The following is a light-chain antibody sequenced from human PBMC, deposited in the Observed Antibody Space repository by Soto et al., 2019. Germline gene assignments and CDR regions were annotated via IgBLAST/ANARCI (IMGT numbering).Light chain of an antibody. CDR1: QSISSW. V-gene: IGKV1-5*01. CDR2: DAS. J-gene: IGKJ1*01. Sequence: DIQMTQSPSTLSASVGDSVTITCRASQSISSWLAWYQQKPGKAPKLVIYDASRLESGVLSRFSGSGSGTEFTLTISSLQPDDFATYYCQQYNSYSEAFGQGTKVDIK. CDR3: QQYNSYSEA.